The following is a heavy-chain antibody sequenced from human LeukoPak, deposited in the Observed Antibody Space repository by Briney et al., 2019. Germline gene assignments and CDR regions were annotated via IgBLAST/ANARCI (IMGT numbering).Heavy chain of an antibody. CDR1: GGSLSSGSYY. J-gene: IGHJ6*03. CDR2: IYTSGST. CDR3: ATDGGNSYYYYYMDV. Sequence: KPSETLSLTCTVSGGSLSSGSYYWSWIRQPPGKGLEWIGRIYTSGSTNYTPSLKSRVTISVATSKNQFSLKLSSVTAADTAVYYCATDGGNSYYYYYMDVWGKGTTVTVSS. V-gene: IGHV4-61*02. D-gene: IGHD4-23*01.